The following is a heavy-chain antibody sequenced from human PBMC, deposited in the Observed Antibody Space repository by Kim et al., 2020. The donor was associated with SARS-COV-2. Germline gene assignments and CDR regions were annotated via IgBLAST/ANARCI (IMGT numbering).Heavy chain of an antibody. Sequence: GRLTISRDDSKNTAYLQMNSLKTEDTAVYYCTRHGDIVVVVAATSYGMDVWGQGTTVTVSS. D-gene: IGHD2-15*01. J-gene: IGHJ6*02. V-gene: IGHV3-73*01. CDR3: TRHGDIVVVVAATSYGMDV.